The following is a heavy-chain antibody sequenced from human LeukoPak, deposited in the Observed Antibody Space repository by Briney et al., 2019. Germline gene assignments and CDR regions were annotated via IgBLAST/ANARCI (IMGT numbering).Heavy chain of an antibody. CDR2: IYTSGIT. Sequence: SETLSLTCTVSGASISSGSYYRSWIRQPAGKGLEWIGRIYTSGITNYNPSLKRRVTISVDTSKNQFSLRLSSVTAADTAVYYCARDGYDFWSVYSDYWGQGTLVTVSS. D-gene: IGHD3-3*01. V-gene: IGHV4-61*02. J-gene: IGHJ4*02. CDR3: ARDGYDFWSVYSDY. CDR1: GASISSGSYY.